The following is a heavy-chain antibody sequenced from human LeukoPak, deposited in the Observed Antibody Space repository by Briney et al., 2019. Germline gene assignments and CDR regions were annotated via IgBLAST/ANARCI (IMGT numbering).Heavy chain of an antibody. CDR2: ISYDGSNK. J-gene: IGHJ6*02. CDR1: GFTFSSYA. CDR3: ARGTYYDFWSGYLRVTHYYYYGMDV. V-gene: IGHV3-30-3*01. D-gene: IGHD3-3*01. Sequence: GGSLRLSCAASGFTFSSYAMHWVRQAPGKGLEWVAVISYDGSNKYYADSVKGRFTISRDNSKNTLYLQMNSLRAEDTAVYYCARGTYYDFWSGYLRVTHYYYYGMDVWGQGTTVTVSS.